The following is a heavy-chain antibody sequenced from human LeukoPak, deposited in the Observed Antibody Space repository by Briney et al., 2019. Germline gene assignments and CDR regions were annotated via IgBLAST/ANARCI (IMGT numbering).Heavy chain of an antibody. J-gene: IGHJ4*02. CDR2: ISWNGVII. CDR3: AKDISVGTTPYYFDY. Sequence: GRSLRLSCAASGFTLDDYAMHWVRQAPGKGLEWVSGISWNGVIIGYADSVKGRFTISRDNAKNSLYLQMNSLRAEDTALYYYAKDISVGTTPYYFDYWGQGTLVTVSS. V-gene: IGHV3-9*01. CDR1: GFTLDDYA. D-gene: IGHD1-26*01.